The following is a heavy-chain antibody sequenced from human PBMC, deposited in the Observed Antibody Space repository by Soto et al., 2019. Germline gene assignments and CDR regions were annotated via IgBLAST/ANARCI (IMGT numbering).Heavy chain of an antibody. J-gene: IGHJ4*02. V-gene: IGHV1-69*13. D-gene: IGHD6-6*01. CDR2: IIPIFGTA. Sequence: GASVKVSCKASGGTFSSYAISWVRQAPGQGLEWMGGIIPIFGTANYAQKFQGRVTITADESTSTAYMELISLRSEDTALYYCARDIAARPGVYYFDYWGQGTLVTVSS. CDR3: ARDIAARPGVYYFDY. CDR1: GGTFSSYA.